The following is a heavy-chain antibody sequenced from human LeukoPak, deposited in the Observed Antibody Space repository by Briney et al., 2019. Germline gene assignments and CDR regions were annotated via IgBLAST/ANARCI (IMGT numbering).Heavy chain of an antibody. CDR1: GGSISSYY. J-gene: IGHJ4*02. CDR3: ARHSAAAGTNR. D-gene: IGHD6-13*01. V-gene: IGHV4-59*08. Sequence: SETLSLTCTVSGGSISSYYWSWIRQPPGKGLEWIGYIYYSGSTNYKPSLKSRVTISVDTSKNQFSLKLSSVTAADTAVYYCARHSAAAGTNRWGQGTLVTVSS. CDR2: IYYSGST.